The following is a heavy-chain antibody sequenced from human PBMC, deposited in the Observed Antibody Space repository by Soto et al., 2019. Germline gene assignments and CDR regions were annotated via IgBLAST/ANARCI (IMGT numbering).Heavy chain of an antibody. D-gene: IGHD6-6*01. J-gene: IGHJ6*02. CDR1: GFTFSSYA. CDR3: ARSLAARRSAGMDV. Sequence: GGSLRLSCAASGFTFSSYAMHWVRQAPGKGLEWVAVISYDGSNKYYADSVKGRFTISRDNSKNTLYLQMNSLRAEDTAVYYCARSLAARRSAGMDVWGQGTTVTVSS. V-gene: IGHV3-30-3*01. CDR2: ISYDGSNK.